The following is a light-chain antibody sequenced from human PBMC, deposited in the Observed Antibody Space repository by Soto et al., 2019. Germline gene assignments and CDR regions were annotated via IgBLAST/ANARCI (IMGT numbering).Light chain of an antibody. V-gene: IGKV1-39*01. Sequence: DIHMTQSPPSLSASVGDTVTITCRASQNIDMYLNWYQQKPGKAPRVLISGASNLQSGVPSRFSVSGSGTDFTLTISSLQSEDFASYFCQHTFNSPPWTFGQGTKV. J-gene: IGKJ1*01. CDR1: QNIDMY. CDR3: QHTFNSPPWT. CDR2: GAS.